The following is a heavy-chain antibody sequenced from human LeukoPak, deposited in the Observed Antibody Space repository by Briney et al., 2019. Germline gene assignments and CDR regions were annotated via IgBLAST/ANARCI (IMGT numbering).Heavy chain of an antibody. Sequence: GGSLRLSCAASGFTFSSYGMHWVRQAPGKGLEWVAFIRYDGSNKYYADSVKGRFTISRDNSKNTLYLQMNSLRAEDTAAYYCARRLYDYVWGSYRPHDAFDIWGQGTMVTVSS. CDR2: IRYDGSNK. D-gene: IGHD3-16*02. J-gene: IGHJ3*02. V-gene: IGHV3-30*02. CDR3: ARRLYDYVWGSYRPHDAFDI. CDR1: GFTFSSYG.